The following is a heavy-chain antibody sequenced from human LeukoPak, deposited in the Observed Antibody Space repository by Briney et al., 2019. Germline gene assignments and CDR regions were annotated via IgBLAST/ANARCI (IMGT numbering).Heavy chain of an antibody. CDR2: VKSKTDGGTI. CDR3: FTPSF. CDR1: GFTFSSYA. Sequence: GGSLRLSCAASGFTFSSYAMTWVRQAPGKGLEWVGRVKSKTDGGTIDYAAPVKGRFIISRDDSKNTLYLQMNSLKTEDTAVYYCFTPSFWGQGTLVTVSS. J-gene: IGHJ4*02. V-gene: IGHV3-15*01.